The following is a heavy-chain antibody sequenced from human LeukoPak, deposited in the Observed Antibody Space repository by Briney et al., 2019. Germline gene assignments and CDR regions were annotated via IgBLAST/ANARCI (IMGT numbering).Heavy chain of an antibody. J-gene: IGHJ5*02. V-gene: IGHV3-11*04. D-gene: IGHD3-10*01. CDR1: RFTFSDYF. Sequence: GGSLRLSCEASRFTFSDYFMGWVRQAPGKGLEWVSYITNNGRKIYYADSMKGRFTISRDNAKNSLHLQINSLRAEDTALYYCARDSGTTGEVKFDPWGQGTLVTISS. CDR2: ITNNGRKI. CDR3: ARDSGTTGEVKFDP.